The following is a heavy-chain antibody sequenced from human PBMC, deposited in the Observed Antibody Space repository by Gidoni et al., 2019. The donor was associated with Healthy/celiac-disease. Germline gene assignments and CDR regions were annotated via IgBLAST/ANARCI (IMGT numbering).Heavy chain of an antibody. Sequence: EVQLLESGGGLVQPGGSLRLSCAASGFTFSSYAMSWVRQAPGKGLEWVSAISGSGGSTYYADSVKGRFTISRDNSKNTLYLKMNSLRAEDTAVYYCAKDDRNWNYVNWFDPWAREPWSPSPQ. CDR2: ISGSGGST. CDR3: AKDDRNWNYVNWFDP. J-gene: IGHJ5*02. CDR1: GFTFSSYA. D-gene: IGHD1-7*01. V-gene: IGHV3-23*01.